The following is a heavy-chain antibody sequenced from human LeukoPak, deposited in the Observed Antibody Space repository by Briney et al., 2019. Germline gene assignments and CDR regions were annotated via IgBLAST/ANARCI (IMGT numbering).Heavy chain of an antibody. D-gene: IGHD3-10*01. J-gene: IGHJ4*02. CDR2: ISSSTSTI. V-gene: IGHV3-48*04. CDR3: ARVGYYGSRELDY. Sequence: GSLRLSCAASGFTFSSYSMNWVRQAPGKGLEWVSYISSSTSTIDYTDSVKGRFTIPRDNAKNSLFLQMNSLRAEDTAVYYCARVGYYGSRELDYWGQGTLVTVSS. CDR1: GFTFSSYS.